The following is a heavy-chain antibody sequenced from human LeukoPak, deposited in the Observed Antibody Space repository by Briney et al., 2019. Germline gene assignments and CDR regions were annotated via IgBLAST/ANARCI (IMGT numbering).Heavy chain of an antibody. CDR3: AREGSMTARPFVSIDY. D-gene: IGHD6-6*01. V-gene: IGHV4-4*07. Sequence: SETLSLTCTVSGGSISSYYWSWVRQPAGKGLEWTGRIHTSGSTDYNPSLESRVTMSVDTSKNQFSLKLSSVTAADTAVYYCAREGSMTARPFVSIDYWGQGTLVTVSS. CDR2: IHTSGST. CDR1: GGSISSYY. J-gene: IGHJ4*02.